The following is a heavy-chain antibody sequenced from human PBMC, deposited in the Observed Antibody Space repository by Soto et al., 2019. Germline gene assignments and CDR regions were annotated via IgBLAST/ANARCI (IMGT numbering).Heavy chain of an antibody. D-gene: IGHD3-9*01. CDR2: INDRGSI. CDR3: ARESHDILTGPPWVWYFDL. J-gene: IGHJ2*01. Sequence: QVQLQQWGAGPLRPLETLSLTCGVSGGSFSGYYWAWIRPSPGKGLEWIGEINDRGSINYNPSLKSRVSISVDTSKNHYSLNLRSVTAADTDVYYCARESHDILTGPPWVWYFDLWGRGTLVTVSS. CDR1: GGSFSGYY. V-gene: IGHV4-34*01.